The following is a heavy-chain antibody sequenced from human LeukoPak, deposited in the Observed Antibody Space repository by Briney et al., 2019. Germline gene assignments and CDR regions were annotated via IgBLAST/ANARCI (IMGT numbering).Heavy chain of an antibody. D-gene: IGHD2-2*01. CDR3: ASDSTYGY. CDR1: GFTFSSYD. V-gene: IGHV3-33*01. J-gene: IGHJ4*02. CDR2: IWYDGSDK. Sequence: GRSLRLSCAASGFTFSSYDMHWVRQAPGKGLEWVAVIWYDGSDKYYIDSVKGRFTISRDNSKNTVYLQMNSLRAEDMAVYYCASDSTYGYWGQGTLVTVSS.